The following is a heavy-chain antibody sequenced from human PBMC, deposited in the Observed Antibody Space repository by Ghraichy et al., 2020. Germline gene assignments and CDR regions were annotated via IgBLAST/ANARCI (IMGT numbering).Heavy chain of an antibody. V-gene: IGHV4-39*07. CDR1: GGSISSSSYY. J-gene: IGHJ4*02. CDR2: IYYSGST. Sequence: SETLSLTCTVSGGSISSSSYYWGWIRQPPGKGLEWIGSIYYSGSTYYNPSLKSRVTISVDTSKNQFSLKLSSVTAADTAVYYCARFSYGQITPYFDYWGQGTLVTVSS. D-gene: IGHD5-18*01. CDR3: ARFSYGQITPYFDY.